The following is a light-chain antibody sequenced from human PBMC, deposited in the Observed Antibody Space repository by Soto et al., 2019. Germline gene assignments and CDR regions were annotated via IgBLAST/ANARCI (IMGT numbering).Light chain of an antibody. CDR2: LNSDGSH. Sequence: QPVLTQSPSASASLGASVKLTCTLSSGHSNYAIAWHQQQSEKGPRYLMKLNSDGSHSKGDGIPHRFSGSSSGAERYLTISRLQYEDEADYYCQTWGSGIVVFGGGTKLTVL. V-gene: IGLV4-69*01. J-gene: IGLJ2*01. CDR1: SGHSNYA. CDR3: QTWGSGIVV.